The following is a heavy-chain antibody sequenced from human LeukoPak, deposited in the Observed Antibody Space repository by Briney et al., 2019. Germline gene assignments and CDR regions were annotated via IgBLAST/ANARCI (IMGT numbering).Heavy chain of an antibody. J-gene: IGHJ4*02. D-gene: IGHD1-1*01. V-gene: IGHV3-30*18. CDR1: GFTFSSYG. CDR3: AKSHRGERYYFDY. CDR2: ISYDGSNK. Sequence: GGSLRLSCAASGFTFSSYGMHWVRQAPGKGLEWVAVISYDGSNKYYADSVKGRFTISRDNSKNTLYLQMNSLRAEDTAVYYCAKSHRGERYYFDYWGQGTLVTVSS.